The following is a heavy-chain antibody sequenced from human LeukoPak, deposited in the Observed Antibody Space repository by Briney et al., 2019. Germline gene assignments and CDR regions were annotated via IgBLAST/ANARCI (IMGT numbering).Heavy chain of an antibody. Sequence: GGSLRLSCTASGFTFNRYGMHWIRQPPGKGLEWVAYIRYDSSDKKYAGSVEGRLTISRDNSKSTLYLQMSCLRVEDTAMYYCARPSMEWLLGAFDIWGQGTMVTVSS. CDR2: IRYDSSDK. CDR1: GFTFNRYG. V-gene: IGHV3-30*02. D-gene: IGHD3-3*01. J-gene: IGHJ3*02. CDR3: ARPSMEWLLGAFDI.